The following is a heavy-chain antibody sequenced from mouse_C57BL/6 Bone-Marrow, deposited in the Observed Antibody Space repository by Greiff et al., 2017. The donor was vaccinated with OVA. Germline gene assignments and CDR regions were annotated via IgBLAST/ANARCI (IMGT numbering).Heavy chain of an antibody. Sequence: VQLQQSGPVLVKPGASVKMSCKASGYTFTDYYMNWVKQSHGKSLEWIGVINPYNGGTSYNQKFKGKATLTVDKSSSTAYMELNSLTAEDSAVYYCAREGDYDRNWYFDVWGTGTTVTVSS. CDR1: GYTFTDYY. CDR2: INPYNGGT. V-gene: IGHV1-19*01. J-gene: IGHJ1*03. CDR3: AREGDYDRNWYFDV. D-gene: IGHD2-4*01.